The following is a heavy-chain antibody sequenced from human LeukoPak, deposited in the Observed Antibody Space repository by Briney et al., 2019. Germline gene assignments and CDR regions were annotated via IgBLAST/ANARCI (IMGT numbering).Heavy chain of an antibody. J-gene: IGHJ4*02. D-gene: IGHD4-17*01. CDR3: ARDRTRGSTVTSAFDY. CDR2: IWYDGSNK. CDR1: GLTFKSFA. V-gene: IGHV3-33*08. Sequence: GGSLRLSCAASGLTFKSFAMSWVRQAPGKGLEWVAVIWYDGSNKYYADSVKGRFTISRDNSKNTLYLQMNSLRAEDTAVYYCARDRTRGSTVTSAFDYWGQGTLVTVSS.